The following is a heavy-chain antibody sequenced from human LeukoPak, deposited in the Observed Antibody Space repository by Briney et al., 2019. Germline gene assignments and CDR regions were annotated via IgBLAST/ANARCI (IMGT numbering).Heavy chain of an antibody. Sequence: PGGSLRLSCAASGFTFSGNAMHWVRQAPGKGLEWVAVIWYDGSNKYYADSVKGRFTISRDNSKNTLSLQMNSLRAEDTAVYYCARWGPSKTADYWGQGTPVTVSS. D-gene: IGHD2-2*01. V-gene: IGHV3-33*01. CDR3: ARWGPSKTADY. CDR1: GFTFSGNA. J-gene: IGHJ4*02. CDR2: IWYDGSNK.